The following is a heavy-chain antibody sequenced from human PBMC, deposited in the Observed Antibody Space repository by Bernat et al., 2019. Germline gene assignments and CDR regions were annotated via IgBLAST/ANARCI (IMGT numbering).Heavy chain of an antibody. CDR2: IIPILGIA. CDR1: GCTFSSYT. D-gene: IGHD3-22*01. V-gene: IGHV1-69*08. Sequence: QVQLVQSGAEVKKPGSSVKVSCKASGCTFSSYTISWARQAPGQGLEWMGRIIPILGIANYAQKFQCRVTITADKSTSTAYMELSSLRSEDTAVYYCARDYYDSSGYGERSMPFDYWGQGTLVTVSS. J-gene: IGHJ4*02. CDR3: ARDYYDSSGYGERSMPFDY.